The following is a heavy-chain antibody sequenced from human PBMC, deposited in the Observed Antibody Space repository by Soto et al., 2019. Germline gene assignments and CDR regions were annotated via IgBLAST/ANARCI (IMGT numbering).Heavy chain of an antibody. CDR1: GGSFSGYY. V-gene: IGHV4-34*01. CDR2: INHSGST. D-gene: IGHD3-9*01. CDR3: ARGGPYYDILTGYPSPYGMDV. Sequence: TSETLSLTCAVYGGSFSGYYWSWIRQPPGKGLEWIGEINHSGSTNYNPSLKSRVTISVDTSKNQFSLKLSSVTAADTAVYYCARGGPYYDILTGYPSPYGMDVWGQGTTVTVS. J-gene: IGHJ6*02.